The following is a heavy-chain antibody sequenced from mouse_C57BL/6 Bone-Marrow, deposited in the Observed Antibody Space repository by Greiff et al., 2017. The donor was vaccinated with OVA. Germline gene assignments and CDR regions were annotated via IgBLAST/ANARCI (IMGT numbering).Heavy chain of an antibody. D-gene: IGHD4-1*01. CDR3: VRELGEGFDY. Sequence: EVKLVESGGGLVQPKGSLKLSCAASGFSFNTYAMNWVRQAPGKGLEWVARIRSKSNNYATYYADSVKDRFTISRDDSESMLYLQMNNLKTEDTAMYYCVRELGEGFDYWGQGTTLTVSS. CDR1: GFSFNTYA. J-gene: IGHJ2*01. CDR2: IRSKSNNYAT. V-gene: IGHV10-1*01.